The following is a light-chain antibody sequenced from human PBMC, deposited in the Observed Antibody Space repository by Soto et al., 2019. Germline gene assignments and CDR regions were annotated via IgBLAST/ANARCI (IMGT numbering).Light chain of an antibody. CDR2: GTS. CDR1: LPIDST. Sequence: VMTQSPATLSVSRGERVTLSCRANLPIDSTLAWYQQKPGQAPRLLIYGTSTRATGIPARFSGSGSGTEFTLTISSLQSEDFAVYYCQHYTNCLGTFGGGTKVEIK. V-gene: IGKV3-15*01. CDR3: QHYTNCLGT. J-gene: IGKJ4*01.